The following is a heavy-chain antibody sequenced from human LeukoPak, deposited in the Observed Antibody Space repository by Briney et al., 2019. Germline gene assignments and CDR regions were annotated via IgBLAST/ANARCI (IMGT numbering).Heavy chain of an antibody. CDR1: GFTFSSYW. Sequence: PGGSLRLSCAASGFTFSSYWMSWVRQAPGMGLEWVSTIYSDGNTYYPDSVKGRFTISRDNSNNTLYLQMNSLRAEDTAVYYCAKLTTSWGQGTLVTVSS. CDR3: AKLTTS. J-gene: IGHJ4*02. V-gene: IGHV3-23*05. CDR2: IYSDGNT. D-gene: IGHD4-11*01.